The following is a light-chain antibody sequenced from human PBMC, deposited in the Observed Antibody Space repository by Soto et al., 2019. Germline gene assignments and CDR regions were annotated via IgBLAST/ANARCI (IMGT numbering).Light chain of an antibody. Sequence: QSALTQPPSASGSPGQSVTISCTGTSSDVGGYNYVSWYQHHPGKAPKLMIYEVTKRPSGVPDRFSGSKSGNTASLTVSGLQAEDETDYYCSSYAGTNGVLFGGGTKLTV. V-gene: IGLV2-8*01. CDR2: EVT. J-gene: IGLJ2*01. CDR1: SSDVGGYNY. CDR3: SSYAGTNGVL.